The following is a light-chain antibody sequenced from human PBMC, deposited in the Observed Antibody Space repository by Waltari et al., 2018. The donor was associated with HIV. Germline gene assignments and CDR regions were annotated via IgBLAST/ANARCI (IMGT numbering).Light chain of an antibody. J-gene: IGKJ4*01. CDR3: QQRSDWPLLT. CDR1: QSVGNY. V-gene: IGKV3-11*01. CDR2: DAS. Sequence: EIVLTQSPATLSLFPGERATLSCWAGQSVGNYVAWYQQKPGQAPRLLIYDASERATGIPARFSGSGSGTDFTLTISSLEPEDFAVYYCQQRSDWPLLTFGGGTKVELK.